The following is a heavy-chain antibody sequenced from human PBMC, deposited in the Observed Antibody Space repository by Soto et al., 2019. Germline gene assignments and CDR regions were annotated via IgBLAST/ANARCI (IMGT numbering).Heavy chain of an antibody. D-gene: IGHD1-26*01. V-gene: IGHV3-72*01. J-gene: IGHJ5*01. CDR1: GFSVSGWY. Sequence: EVQLVESGGDLVQPGGSARLSCAASGFSVSGWYMDWVRQAPGKGLEWVARLKDRSRNYATEYAASVKGRFTVSRHPSQNSIFLQMNSLKIEDTAVYYCAREGDARWLDSWGQGTLVTVS. CDR2: LKDRSRNYAT. CDR3: AREGDARWLDS.